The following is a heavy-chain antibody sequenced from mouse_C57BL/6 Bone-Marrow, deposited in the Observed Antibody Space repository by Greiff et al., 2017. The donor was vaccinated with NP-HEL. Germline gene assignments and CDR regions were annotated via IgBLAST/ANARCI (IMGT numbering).Heavy chain of an antibody. CDR3: ARRGQLFRYGRDYAMDY. CDR1: GYTFTSYW. D-gene: IGHD1-1*01. Sequence: QVQLQQPGAELVKPGASVKMSCKASGYTFTSYWITWVKQRPGQGLEWIGDIYPGSGSTNYNEKFKSKATLTVDTSSSTAYMQLSSLTSEDSAVYYCARRGQLFRYGRDYAMDYWGQGTSVTVSS. J-gene: IGHJ4*01. CDR2: IYPGSGST. V-gene: IGHV1-55*01.